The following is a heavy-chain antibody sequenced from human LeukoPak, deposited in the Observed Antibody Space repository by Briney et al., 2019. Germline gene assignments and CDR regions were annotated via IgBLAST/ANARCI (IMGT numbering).Heavy chain of an antibody. Sequence: ASVKVSCKASGYTFTSYDINWVRQATGQGLEWMGWMNPNSGNTGYAQKFQGRVTITRNTSISTAYMELSSLRSEDTAVYYCARDNSVGGIAWWFDPWGQGALVTVSS. J-gene: IGHJ5*02. CDR1: GYTFTSYD. CDR2: MNPNSGNT. V-gene: IGHV1-8*03. CDR3: ARDNSVGGIAWWFDP. D-gene: IGHD1-26*01.